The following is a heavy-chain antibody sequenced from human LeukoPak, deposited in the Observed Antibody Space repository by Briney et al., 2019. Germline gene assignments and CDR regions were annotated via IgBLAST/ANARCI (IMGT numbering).Heavy chain of an antibody. D-gene: IGHD3-10*01. J-gene: IGHJ4*02. CDR1: GFXFSSYG. CDR3: AKDHYYYGSGIYFMHYFDY. V-gene: IGHV3-30*18. Sequence: GGSLRLSCAASGFXFSSYGMHWVRQAPGKGLEWVAVISYDGSNKYYAESVKGRFTISRENSKNTLHLQMNSLRAEDTAVYYCAKDHYYYGSGIYFMHYFDYWGQGTLVTVSS. CDR2: ISYDGSNK.